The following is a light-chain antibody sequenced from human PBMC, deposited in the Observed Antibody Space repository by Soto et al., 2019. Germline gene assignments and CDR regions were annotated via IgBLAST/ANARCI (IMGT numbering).Light chain of an antibody. V-gene: IGKV3-15*01. CDR3: QQYNNEPPWT. J-gene: IGKJ1*01. Sequence: EIVMTQSPATLSVSPGERATLSCRASQSVGSNLAWYQQKPGQAPRLLRYGASTRATGIPARFSGTGCEAESNRSISRLQSEDYAGYYCQQYNNEPPWTFGQGNKVEIK. CDR2: GAS. CDR1: QSVGSN.